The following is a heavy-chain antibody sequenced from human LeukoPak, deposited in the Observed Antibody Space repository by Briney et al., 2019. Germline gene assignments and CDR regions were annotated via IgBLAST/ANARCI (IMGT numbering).Heavy chain of an antibody. V-gene: IGHV3-23*01. J-gene: IGHJ4*02. CDR2: LSGSGSTT. D-gene: IGHD2-2*01. Sequence: GGSLRLSCAASGFSFSPYDMTWVRQAPGKGLEWLSTLSGSGSTTYYADSVKGRFTISRDNSKNTLYLQMNSLRAEDTAVYYCAKDYSTSSSFATNWGQGTLVTVSS. CDR1: GFSFSPYD. CDR3: AKDYSTSSSFATN.